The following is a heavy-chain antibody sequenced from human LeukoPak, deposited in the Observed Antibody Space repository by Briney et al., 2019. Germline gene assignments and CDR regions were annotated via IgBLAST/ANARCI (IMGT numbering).Heavy chain of an antibody. V-gene: IGHV3-11*01. CDR2: ISSIGSTI. D-gene: IGHD3-10*01. Sequence: PGVSLRLLCAASGFIYSDYYKRGIRQAPGKGLVCVSYISSIGSTIYYADSVKGRFTISRDNAKNSLYLQMNSLRAEDTAVYYCARDVWFGEFSFDYWGQGTLVTVSS. CDR1: GFIYSDYY. J-gene: IGHJ4*02. CDR3: ARDVWFGEFSFDY.